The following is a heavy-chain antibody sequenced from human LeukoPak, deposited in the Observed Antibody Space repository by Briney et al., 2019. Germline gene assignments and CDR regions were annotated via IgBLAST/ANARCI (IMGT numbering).Heavy chain of an antibody. Sequence: ASVKVSCKVSGYTLTELSMHWVRQAPGKGLEWMGGFDPEDGEAIYAQKFQGRVTMTEDTSTDTAYMELNSLRAEDTAVYYCARSIAAPYGMDVWGQGTTVTVSS. CDR1: GYTLTELS. CDR3: ARSIAAPYGMDV. CDR2: FDPEDGEA. V-gene: IGHV1-24*01. D-gene: IGHD6-13*01. J-gene: IGHJ6*02.